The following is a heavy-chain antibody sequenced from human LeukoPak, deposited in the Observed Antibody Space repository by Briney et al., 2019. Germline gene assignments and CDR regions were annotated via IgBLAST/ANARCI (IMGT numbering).Heavy chain of an antibody. D-gene: IGHD2-21*01. CDR1: GGTFSSYA. J-gene: IGHJ6*04. V-gene: IGHV1-69*06. CDR3: ARAGGLQGGYYYYYGMDV. Sequence: GASVEVSCKASGGTFSSYAISWVRQAPGQGLEWMGGIIPIFGTANYAQKFQGRVTITADKSTSTAYMELSSLRSEDTAVYYCARAGGLQGGYYYYYGMDVWGKWTTVTVSS. CDR2: IIPIFGTA.